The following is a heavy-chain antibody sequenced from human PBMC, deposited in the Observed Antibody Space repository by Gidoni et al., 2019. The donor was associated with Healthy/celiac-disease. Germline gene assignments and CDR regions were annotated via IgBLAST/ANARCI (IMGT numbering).Heavy chain of an antibody. CDR3: AKDGAYSSGWGAYFDY. D-gene: IGHD6-19*01. J-gene: IGHJ4*02. V-gene: IGHV3-9*01. CDR1: GFTFDDYD. Sequence: VQLVESRGCLLHPGSSLRLSCAASGFTFDDYDMHWVSGISWNSGSIGYADSVKGRFTTSRDNAKNSLYLQMNSQRAEDTALYYCAKDGAYSSGWGAYFDYWGQGTLVTVSS. CDR2: ISWNSGSI.